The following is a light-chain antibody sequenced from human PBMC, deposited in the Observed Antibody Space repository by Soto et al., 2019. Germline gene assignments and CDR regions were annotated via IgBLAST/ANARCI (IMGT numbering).Light chain of an antibody. CDR3: CSYTLSSTYV. CDR1: SSDVGSYNG. V-gene: IGLV2-18*02. CDR2: EVS. Sequence: SVLTQPPSVSVSPGQSVTISCTGTSSDVGSYNGVSWYQQPPGTAPKLIIYEVSNRPSGVPDRFSGSKSGNTASLTISGLQAEDEADYYCCSYTLSSTYVFGTGTKVTV. J-gene: IGLJ1*01.